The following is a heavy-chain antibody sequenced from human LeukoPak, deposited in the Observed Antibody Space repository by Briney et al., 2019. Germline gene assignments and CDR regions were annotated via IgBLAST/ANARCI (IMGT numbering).Heavy chain of an antibody. CDR3: ARGVYNYYYMDV. Sequence: SETLSLTCTVSDASMSSHYWIWVRQPPGRGLEWIGYVFSTGDTTYSPSLKSRVTISVDMSENQFSLMLNSVTAADTAVYYCARGVYNYYYMDVWGRGATVTVSS. V-gene: IGHV4-59*11. CDR1: DASMSSHY. CDR2: VFSTGDT. J-gene: IGHJ6*03.